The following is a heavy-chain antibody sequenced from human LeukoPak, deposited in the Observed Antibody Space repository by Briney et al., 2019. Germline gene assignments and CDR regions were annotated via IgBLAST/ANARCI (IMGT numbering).Heavy chain of an antibody. D-gene: IGHD1-1*01. CDR1: GYTLTDKY. V-gene: IGHV1-2*02. J-gene: IGHJ4*02. CDR2: INPNSGGT. CDR3: AREEQYNMYFDY. Sequence: ASVKVSCKASGYTLTDKYMHWVRQAPGQGLEWMGWINPNSGGTTYAQKFQGRVTMTRDTSISTAYMELSRLTSDDTAVYYCAREEQYNMYFDYWGQGTLVTVSS.